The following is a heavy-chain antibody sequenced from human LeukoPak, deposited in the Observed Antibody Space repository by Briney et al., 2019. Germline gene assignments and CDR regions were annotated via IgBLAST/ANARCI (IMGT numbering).Heavy chain of an antibody. CDR2: INPNSGGT. J-gene: IGHJ4*02. CDR3: ANYHGGYGYFDY. D-gene: IGHD5-12*01. CDR1: GYTFTGYY. V-gene: IGHV1-2*02. Sequence: ASVKVSCKASGYTFTGYYMHWVRQAPGQGLEWMGWINPNSGGTNYAQKFQGRVTMTRDTSISTAYMELSRLRSDDTAVYYCANYHGGYGYFDYWGQGTLVTVSS.